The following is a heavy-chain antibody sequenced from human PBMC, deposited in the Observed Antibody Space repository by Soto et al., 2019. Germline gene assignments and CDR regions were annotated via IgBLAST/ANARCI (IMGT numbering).Heavy chain of an antibody. D-gene: IGHD3-9*01. V-gene: IGHV1-58*02. CDR3: AATLNFDWLYFDY. CDR2: IVVGSGNT. CDR1: GFTFTSSA. Sequence: SVKVSCKASGFTFTSSAMQWVRQARGQRLEWIGWIVVGSGNTNYAQKFQERVTITRDMSTSTAYMELSSLRSEDTAVYYCAATLNFDWLYFDYWGQGTLVTVSS. J-gene: IGHJ4*02.